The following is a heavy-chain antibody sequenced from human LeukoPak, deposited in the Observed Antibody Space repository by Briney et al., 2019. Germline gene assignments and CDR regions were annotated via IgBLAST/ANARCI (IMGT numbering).Heavy chain of an antibody. J-gene: IGHJ4*02. Sequence: GGSLRLSCAASGFTLSSYSMNWVRQAPGKGLEWVSSISSSSSYIYYADSVKGRFTISRDNAKNSLYLQMNSLRAEDTAVYYCARGSGQLWGYFDYWGQGTLVTVSS. CDR1: GFTLSSYS. CDR3: ARGSGQLWGYFDY. D-gene: IGHD5-18*01. CDR2: ISSSSSYI. V-gene: IGHV3-21*01.